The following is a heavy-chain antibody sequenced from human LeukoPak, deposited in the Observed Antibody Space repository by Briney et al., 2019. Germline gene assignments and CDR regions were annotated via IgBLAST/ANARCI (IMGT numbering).Heavy chain of an antibody. CDR1: GFTLSSYA. D-gene: IGHD2-2*03. V-gene: IGHV3-23*01. CDR2: ISGCGPYT. Sequence: GGTLSLSCAVSGFTLSSYATSCVRRSPAGRLEWVLGISGCGPYTVYTDSVKGRLTIHRDSSKHTLYLQMNSVRAEDTALYYCAIHGYCSCISCFFDFWGQGPLVTVSS. CDR3: AIHGYCSCISCFFDF. J-gene: IGHJ4*02.